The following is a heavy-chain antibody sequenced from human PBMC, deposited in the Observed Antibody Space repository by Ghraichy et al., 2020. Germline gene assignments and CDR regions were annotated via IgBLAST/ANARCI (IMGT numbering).Heavy chain of an antibody. CDR3: AGGEERRLGNYYYGLDV. CDR2: ISSSSSYI. CDR1: GFTFSSYS. V-gene: IGHV3-21*01. J-gene: IGHJ6*02. Sequence: GGSLRLSCAASGFTFSSYSMNWVRQAPGKGLEWVSSISSSSSYIYYADSVKGRFTISRDNAKNSLYLQMNSLRAEDTAVYYCAGGEERRLGNYYYGLDVWGLGTALIGSS. D-gene: IGHD1-1*01.